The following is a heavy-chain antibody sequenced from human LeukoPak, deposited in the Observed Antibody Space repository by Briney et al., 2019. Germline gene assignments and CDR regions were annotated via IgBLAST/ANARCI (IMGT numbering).Heavy chain of an antibody. CDR1: GGSVSSGSYY. Sequence: SETLSLTCTVSGGSVSSGSYYWIWTRQPPGKGLEWIGYIYYSGSTNYNPSLKSRVTISVDTSKNQFSLKLSSVTAAGTAVYYCASGYSGPDAFDIWGQGTMVTVSS. CDR3: ASGYSGPDAFDI. D-gene: IGHD5-12*01. V-gene: IGHV4-61*01. J-gene: IGHJ3*02. CDR2: IYYSGST.